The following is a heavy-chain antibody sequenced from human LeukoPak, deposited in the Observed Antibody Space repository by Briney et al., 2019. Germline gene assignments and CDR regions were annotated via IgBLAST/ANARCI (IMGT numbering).Heavy chain of an antibody. J-gene: IGHJ4*02. CDR2: ISWDGGST. CDR1: GFTFDDYT. Sequence: PGGSLRLSCAASGFTFDDYTMHWVRQAPGKGLEWVSLISWDGGSTYYADSVKGRFTISRDNSKNSLYLQMNSLRTEDTALYYCAKGRTDSAAASYYFDYWGQGTLVTVSS. CDR3: AKGRTDSAAASYYFDY. D-gene: IGHD2-2*01. V-gene: IGHV3-43*01.